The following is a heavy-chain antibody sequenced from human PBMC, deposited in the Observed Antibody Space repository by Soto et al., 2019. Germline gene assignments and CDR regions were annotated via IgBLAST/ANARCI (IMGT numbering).Heavy chain of an antibody. Sequence: GGSLRLSCAASGFTFSSYGMHWVRQAPGKGLEWVAVIWYDGSNKYYADSVKGRFTISRDNSKNTLYLQMNSLRAEDTAVYYCARARRVWFGGLHYYMDVWGKGTTVTVSS. V-gene: IGHV3-33*01. D-gene: IGHD3-10*01. CDR2: IWYDGSNK. CDR1: GFTFSSYG. J-gene: IGHJ6*03. CDR3: ARARRVWFGGLHYYMDV.